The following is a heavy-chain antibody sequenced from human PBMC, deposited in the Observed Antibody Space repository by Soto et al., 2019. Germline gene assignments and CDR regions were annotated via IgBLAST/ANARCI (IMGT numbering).Heavy chain of an antibody. CDR2: IHAGNGNT. V-gene: IGHV1-3*01. CDR3: VRAACSSNTSYTYYSYGMDV. CDR1: GYTFTTYS. D-gene: IGHD2-2*01. J-gene: IGHJ6*02. Sequence: ASVKVSCKASGYTFTTYSMHWVRQAPGQRLEWMGWIHAGNGNTEHSQKFQGRVTITRDTSASTAYLELGSLRSEDTAVYYCVRAACSSNTSYTYYSYGMDVWGQGTAVTVSS.